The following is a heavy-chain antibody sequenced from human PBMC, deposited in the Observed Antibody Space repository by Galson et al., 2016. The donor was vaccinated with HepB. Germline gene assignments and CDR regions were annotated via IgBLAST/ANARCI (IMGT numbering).Heavy chain of an antibody. Sequence: SLRLSCAASRFTFSSYAMSWVRQAPGKGLEWVSVISDNGGITYYADSVKGRFTISRDNSKNTLYLQMNSLRAEDTAVYYCAKEGPIFGVVPYGMDVWGQGTQVIVSS. V-gene: IGHV3-23*01. J-gene: IGHJ6*02. D-gene: IGHD3-3*01. CDR2: ISDNGGIT. CDR1: RFTFSSYA. CDR3: AKEGPIFGVVPYGMDV.